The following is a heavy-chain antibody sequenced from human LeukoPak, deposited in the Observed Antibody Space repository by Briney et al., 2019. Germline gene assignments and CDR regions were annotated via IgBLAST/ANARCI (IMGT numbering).Heavy chain of an antibody. J-gene: IGHJ2*01. CDR1: GFTFSSYG. V-gene: IGHV3-33*01. D-gene: IGHD2/OR15-2a*01. CDR2: IWYDGSNK. Sequence: PGRSLRPSCAASGFTFSSYGMHWVRQAPGKGLEWVAVIWYDGSNKYYPDSVQGRFTISRDNSKNTLYLQVNSLRAEDTAVYYCARDRSMSGWYIDLWGRGTLVTVSS. CDR3: ARDRSMSGWYIDL.